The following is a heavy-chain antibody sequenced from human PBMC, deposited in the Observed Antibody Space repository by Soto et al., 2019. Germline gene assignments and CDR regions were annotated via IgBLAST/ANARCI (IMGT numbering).Heavy chain of an antibody. Sequence: QVQLVESGGGVVQPGTSLRLSCAASGFTFSRHGMHWVRQTPGKGLEWLAVILNDASGHWYADSVKGRFTISRDNFENTLYLQMNCLRLEDTAMYYCARDDDYPDNGFDYWGQGTLVTVSS. CDR1: GFTFSRHG. V-gene: IGHV3-33*01. D-gene: IGHD4-17*01. J-gene: IGHJ4*02. CDR2: ILNDASGH. CDR3: ARDDDYPDNGFDY.